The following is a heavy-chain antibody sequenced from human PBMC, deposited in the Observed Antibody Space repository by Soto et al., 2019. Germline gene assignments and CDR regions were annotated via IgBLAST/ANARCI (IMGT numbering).Heavy chain of an antibody. CDR3: ASPKIAFYNWFDP. CDR2: IYYSGST. J-gene: IGHJ5*02. CDR1: GGSISSSSYY. Sequence: SETLPLTCTVSGGSISSSSYYWGWIRQPPGKGLEWIGSIYYSGSTYYNPSLKSRVTISVDTSKNQFSLKLSSVTAADTAVYYCASPKIAFYNWFDPWGQGTLVTVS. V-gene: IGHV4-39*01. D-gene: IGHD3-3*02.